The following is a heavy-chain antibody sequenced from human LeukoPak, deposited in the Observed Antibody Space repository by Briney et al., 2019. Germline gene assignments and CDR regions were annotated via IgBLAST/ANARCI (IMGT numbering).Heavy chain of an antibody. CDR3: ARGLFLSGYLDAFDI. D-gene: IGHD3-22*01. CDR2: IYNDGRT. Sequence: GGSLRLSCAASGFTVNNKYMTWVRPAPGKGLEWVSLIYNDGRTYYADSVKGRCTISRDNLKNVLYLQMNSLKVEDTALYYCARGLFLSGYLDAFDIWGQGTVVTVSS. V-gene: IGHV3-53*01. CDR1: GFTVNNKY. J-gene: IGHJ3*02.